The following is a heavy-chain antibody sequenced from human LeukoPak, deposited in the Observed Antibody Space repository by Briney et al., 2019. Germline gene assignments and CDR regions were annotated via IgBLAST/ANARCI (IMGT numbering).Heavy chain of an antibody. CDR2: MYTGGGR. V-gene: IGHV3-66*01. CDR1: GFTVNSNY. CDR3: TRGQSYCGADCYSD. J-gene: IGHJ4*02. Sequence: GGSLRLSCVASGFTVNSNYMSWARQPPGKGLEWVSVMYTGGGRYYGDSVKGRFTISRDNSKNTVFLQMNSLRVEDTALYYCTRGQSYCGADCYSDWGQGTLVTVSS. D-gene: IGHD2-21*02.